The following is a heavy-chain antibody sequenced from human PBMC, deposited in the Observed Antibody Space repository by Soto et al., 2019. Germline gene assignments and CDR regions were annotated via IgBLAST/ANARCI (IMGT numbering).Heavy chain of an antibody. CDR1: GYSFTGHY. CDR2: INPNSGGT. Sequence: ASVKVACKASGYSFTGHYMPSVRQAPGQGLEWMGWINPNSGGTNYAQKFQGRVTITADESTSTAYMELSSLRSEDTAVYYCARDRGYYYDSSGYNDAFDIWGQGSMVTVSS. D-gene: IGHD3-22*01. V-gene: IGHV1-2*02. CDR3: ARDRGYYYDSSGYNDAFDI. J-gene: IGHJ3*02.